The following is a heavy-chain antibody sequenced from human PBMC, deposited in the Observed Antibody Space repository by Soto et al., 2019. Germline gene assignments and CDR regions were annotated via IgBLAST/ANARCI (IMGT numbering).Heavy chain of an antibody. CDR2: IIPIFGTA. D-gene: IGHD2-15*01. V-gene: IGHV1-69*01. Sequence: QVPLVQSGAEVKKPGSSVKVSCKASGGTFSSYAISWVRQAPGQGLEWMGGIIPIFGTANYAQKFQGRVTITADESTSTAYMELSSLRSEDTAVYYCARTELGYCSGGSCYSPDYYYYGMDVWGQGTTVTVSS. J-gene: IGHJ6*02. CDR1: GGTFSSYA. CDR3: ARTELGYCSGGSCYSPDYYYYGMDV.